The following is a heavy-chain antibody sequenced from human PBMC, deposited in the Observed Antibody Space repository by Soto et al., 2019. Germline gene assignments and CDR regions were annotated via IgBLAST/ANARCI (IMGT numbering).Heavy chain of an antibody. D-gene: IGHD3-3*01. CDR1: GYTFTSYG. Sequence: SVKVSCKASGYTFTSYGISWVRQAPGQGLEWMGGIIPIFGTANYAQKFQGRVTITADESTSTAYMELSSLRSEDTAVYYCASVDFWSGHNRNYYYYGMDVWGQGTTVTVSS. CDR2: IIPIFGTA. CDR3: ASVDFWSGHNRNYYYYGMDV. V-gene: IGHV1-69*13. J-gene: IGHJ6*02.